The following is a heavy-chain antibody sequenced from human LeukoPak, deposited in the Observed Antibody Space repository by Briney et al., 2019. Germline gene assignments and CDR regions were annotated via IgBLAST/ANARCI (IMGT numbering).Heavy chain of an antibody. D-gene: IGHD3-10*01. J-gene: IGHJ6*03. Sequence: GGSLRLSCAASGLTVSSNYMSWVCQAPGKGLEWVSVIYSGGSTYYADSVKGRFTISRDNSKNTLYLQMNSLRAEDTAVYYCASGSGSYRTPYYYMDISGAGTTVTVSS. CDR1: GLTVSSNY. CDR3: ASGSGSYRTPYYYMDI. CDR2: IYSGGST. V-gene: IGHV3-53*01.